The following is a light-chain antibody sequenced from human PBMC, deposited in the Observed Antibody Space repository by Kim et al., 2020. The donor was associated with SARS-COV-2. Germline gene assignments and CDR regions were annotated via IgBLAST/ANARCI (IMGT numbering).Light chain of an antibody. J-gene: IGLJ2*01. Sequence: VSPGQTASITCSGDDLGDKYTSWYQQTSGQSPVLVIYQDNQRPSGIPERFSGSNSGNTATLTISGTQAMDEADYYCQTWDSSTGVFGGGTQLTVL. CDR3: QTWDSSTGV. CDR2: QDN. V-gene: IGLV3-1*01. CDR1: DLGDKY.